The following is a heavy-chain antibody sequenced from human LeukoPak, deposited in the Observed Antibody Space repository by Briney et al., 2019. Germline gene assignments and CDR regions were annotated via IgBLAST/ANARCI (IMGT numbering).Heavy chain of an antibody. Sequence: PSETLSLTCTVSGGSISTYYWSWIRQPPGKGLECIGYNYYSGSTNYNPSLKSRVTISVDTSKNQFSLKLTSVTAADTAVYYCARSSGYDACYFDYWGQGTLVTVSS. V-gene: IGHV4-59*08. CDR1: GGSISTYY. J-gene: IGHJ4*02. D-gene: IGHD5-12*01. CDR3: ARSSGYDACYFDY. CDR2: NYYSGST.